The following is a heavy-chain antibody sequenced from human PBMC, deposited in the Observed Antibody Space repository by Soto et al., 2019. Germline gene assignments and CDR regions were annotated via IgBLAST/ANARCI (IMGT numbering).Heavy chain of an antibody. J-gene: IGHJ4*02. CDR3: AKARDSSGYYYRNY. D-gene: IGHD3-22*01. CDR2: ISGTGDST. CDR1: GFTFSSYA. V-gene: IGHV3-23*01. Sequence: EVQLLESGGGLVQPGGSLRLSCAASGFTFSSYAMSWVRQAPGKGLEWVSAISGTGDSTYYADSVKGRFTISRDNSKNTLYLQINSLRAEDTAVYYCAKARDSSGYYYRNYWGQGTLVTVSS.